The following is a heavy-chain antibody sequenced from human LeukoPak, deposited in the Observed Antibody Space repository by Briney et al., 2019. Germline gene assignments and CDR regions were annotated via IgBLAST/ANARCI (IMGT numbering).Heavy chain of an antibody. CDR3: AKAVPGYSCYCYGIDV. CDR2: ISGGGVST. CDR1: GFTFNCYA. V-gene: IGHV3-23*01. Sequence: PGGSLRFSCAASGFTFNCYAMRWLPPAQGRGLEWILTISGGGVSTYYADSVKGRFAISRDNSKNTLYLQINSLRAEDTAVYYCAKAVPGYSCYCYGIDVWGQGTTVTVAS. J-gene: IGHJ6*02.